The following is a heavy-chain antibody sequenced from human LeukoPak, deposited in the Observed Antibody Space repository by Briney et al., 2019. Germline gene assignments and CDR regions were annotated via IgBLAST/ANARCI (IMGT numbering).Heavy chain of an antibody. CDR2: ISSGSSTI. J-gene: IGHJ4*02. V-gene: IGHV3-48*01. CDR1: GITFSSYS. CDR3: ATHIVARDDY. Sequence: GGSLRLSCAASGITFSSYSMCWVRQAPGKGLEWVSYISSGSSTIYYADSVKGRFTISRDNSKNTLYLQMNSLRAEDTAVYYCATHIVARDDYWGQGTLVTVSS. D-gene: IGHD3-22*01.